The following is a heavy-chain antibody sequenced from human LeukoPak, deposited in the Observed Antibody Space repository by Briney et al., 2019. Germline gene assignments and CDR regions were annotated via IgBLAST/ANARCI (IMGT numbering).Heavy chain of an antibody. CDR3: ARVRAARVYYYYYMDV. Sequence: GASVKVSCKASGGTFSSYAISWVRQAPGQGLEWMGGIIPIFGTANYAQKFQGRVTITADKSTSTAYMELSSQRSEDTAVYYCARVRAARVYYYYYMDVWGKGTTVTVSS. CDR1: GGTFSSYA. D-gene: IGHD6-6*01. J-gene: IGHJ6*03. V-gene: IGHV1-69*06. CDR2: IIPIFGTA.